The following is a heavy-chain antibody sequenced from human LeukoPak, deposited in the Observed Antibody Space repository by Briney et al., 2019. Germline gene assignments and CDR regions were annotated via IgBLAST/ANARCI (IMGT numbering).Heavy chain of an antibody. CDR3: AKKAAPVSAIRAGFDY. D-gene: IGHD2-21*01. CDR2: ISYDGITN. Sequence: GRSLRLSCSASGFTFTNYGMHWVRQAPGKGLEWVAVISYDGITNYYADSVKGRFTVSRDNSESTLYLQMNSLRPDDTAVYYCAKKAAPVSAIRAGFDYWGQGTLVTVSS. J-gene: IGHJ4*02. CDR1: GFTFTNYG. V-gene: IGHV3-30*18.